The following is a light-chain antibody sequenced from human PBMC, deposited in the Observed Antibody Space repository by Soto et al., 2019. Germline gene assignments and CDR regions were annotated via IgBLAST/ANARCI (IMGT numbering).Light chain of an antibody. CDR2: DVS. CDR1: SSDVGGYNY. V-gene: IGLV2-11*01. CDR3: CSYAGSWRV. Sequence: QSVLTQPRSVSGSPGQSVTISCTGTSSDVGGYNYVSWYQQHPGKAPKLMIYDVSKRPPGVPDRFSGSKSGNTASLTISGLQAEDEADYYCCSYAGSWRVFGGGTKVTVL. J-gene: IGLJ2*01.